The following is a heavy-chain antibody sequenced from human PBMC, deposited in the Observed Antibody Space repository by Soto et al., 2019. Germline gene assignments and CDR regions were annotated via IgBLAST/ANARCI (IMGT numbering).Heavy chain of an antibody. V-gene: IGHV1-46*01. Sequence: QVQLVQSGAEVKKPGASVKVSCKASGYTFTSYYMHWVRQAPGQGLEWMGIINPSGGSTSYAQKFQGRVTMTRDTSTSTVYMELSSLRSEDTAVYYCARVPLAYCGGDCERYCYYYGMDVWGQGTTVTVSS. D-gene: IGHD2-21*02. CDR1: GYTFTSYY. J-gene: IGHJ6*02. CDR3: ARVPLAYCGGDCERYCYYYGMDV. CDR2: INPSGGST.